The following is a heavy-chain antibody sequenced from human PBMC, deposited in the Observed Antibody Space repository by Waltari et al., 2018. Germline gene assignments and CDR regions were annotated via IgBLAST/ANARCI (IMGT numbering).Heavy chain of an antibody. CDR2: INPVFNKR. D-gene: IGHD5-18*01. J-gene: IGHJ2*01. V-gene: IGHV1-69*01. Sequence: QVQLVQSGAEVKNPGSSVTVSCKASGGTFVSYAVGWVRQAPGQGLEWTGGINPVFNKRHSPQKCQARVTMTADESTSTVNMELSSLLSEDTAVYFCARGPMTATGQGYFDVWGRGTPITVSS. CDR3: ARGPMTATGQGYFDV. CDR1: GGTFVSYA.